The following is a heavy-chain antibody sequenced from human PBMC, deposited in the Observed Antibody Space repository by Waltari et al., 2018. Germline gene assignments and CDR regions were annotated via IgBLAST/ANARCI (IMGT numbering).Heavy chain of an antibody. J-gene: IGHJ5*02. Sequence: EVQLVESGGGLIQPGGSLRLSCAASGFTVRSNYISWVSQAPGKGLEWVSVIYSGGSTYYADSVKGRFTISRDNSKNTLYLQMNSLRAEDTAVYYCARVWADYYDSSGSESWGQGTLVTVSS. CDR3: ARVWADYYDSSGSES. V-gene: IGHV3-53*01. D-gene: IGHD3-22*01. CDR2: IYSGGST. CDR1: GFTVRSNY.